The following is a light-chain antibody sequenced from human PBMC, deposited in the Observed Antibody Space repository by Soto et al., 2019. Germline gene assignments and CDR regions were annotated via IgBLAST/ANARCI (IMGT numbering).Light chain of an antibody. CDR1: SSDVGSYNR. CDR3: SSYTSSSTYV. CDR2: EVS. V-gene: IGLV2-18*02. Sequence: QSGLTQPPSVSGSPGQSVAISCTGTSSDVGSYNRVSWYQQPPGTAPKVMIYEVSNRPSGVPDRFSGSKSGNTASLTISGLQAEDEADYYCSSYTSSSTYVFGTATKVTVL. J-gene: IGLJ1*01.